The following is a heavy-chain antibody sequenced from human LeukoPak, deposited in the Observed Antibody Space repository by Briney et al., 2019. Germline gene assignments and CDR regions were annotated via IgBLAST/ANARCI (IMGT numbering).Heavy chain of an antibody. Sequence: SVKVSCKASGFTFTSSAMQWVRQARGQRREWIGWIVVGSGNTNYAQKFQERVTITRDMSTSTAYMELSSLRSEDTAVYYCAANELNSGAAKKEDYWGQGTLVTVSS. V-gene: IGHV1-58*02. CDR1: GFTFTSSA. J-gene: IGHJ4*02. CDR3: AANELNSGAAKKEDY. CDR2: IVVGSGNT. D-gene: IGHD1-26*01.